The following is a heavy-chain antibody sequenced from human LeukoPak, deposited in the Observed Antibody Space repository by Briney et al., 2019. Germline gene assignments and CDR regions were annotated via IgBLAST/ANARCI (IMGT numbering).Heavy chain of an antibody. CDR3: ARGAYYYDSSGYYYYYYYYMDV. CDR1: GGSLSSGSYY. V-gene: IGHV4-61*02. D-gene: IGHD3-22*01. J-gene: IGHJ6*03. Sequence: PSETLSLTCTVSGGSLSSGSYYWSWLRQPAGTGLEWIGRIYTSGSTNYNPSLKSRVTISVDTSKNQFSLKLSSVTAADTAVYYCARGAYYYDSSGYYYYYYYYMDVWGKGTTVTISS. CDR2: IYTSGST.